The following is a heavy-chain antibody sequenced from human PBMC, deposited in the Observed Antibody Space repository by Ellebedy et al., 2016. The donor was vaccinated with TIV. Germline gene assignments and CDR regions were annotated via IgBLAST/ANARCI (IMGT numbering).Heavy chain of an antibody. V-gene: IGHV3-30*04. CDR3: ARGKGPGSFLVDF. Sequence: GESLKISCAASGFTFSSYAIHWVRQAPGKGLEWVAVISSDGSNKYYADSVKGRFTVSRDNPKSTVYLQMNSLRAEDTALYFCARGKGPGSFLVDFWGQGTLVTVSS. J-gene: IGHJ4*02. CDR2: ISSDGSNK. CDR1: GFTFSSYA.